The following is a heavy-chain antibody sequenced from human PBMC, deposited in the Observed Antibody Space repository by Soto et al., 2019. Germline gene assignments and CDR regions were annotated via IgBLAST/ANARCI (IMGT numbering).Heavy chain of an antibody. CDR3: AKDPRPYDFWSGYYYYYYGMDV. CDR2: ISGSGGST. CDR1: GFTFSSYA. Sequence: GGSLRLSCAASGFTFSSYAMSWVRQAPGKGLEWVSAISGSGGSTYYADSVKGRFTISRDNSKNTLYLQMNSLRAEDTAVYYCAKDPRPYDFWSGYYYYYYGMDVWGQGTTVTVSS. V-gene: IGHV3-23*01. D-gene: IGHD3-3*01. J-gene: IGHJ6*02.